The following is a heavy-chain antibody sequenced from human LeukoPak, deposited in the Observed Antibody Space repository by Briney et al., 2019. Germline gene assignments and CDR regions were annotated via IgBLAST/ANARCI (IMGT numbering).Heavy chain of an antibody. V-gene: IGHV4-34*01. Sequence: PSETLSLTCAVYGGSFSGYYWSWIRQPPGKGLEWIGEINHSGSTNYNPSLKSRVTISVDTSKNQFSLKLSSVTAADTAVYYCASTVITEDDAFDIWGQGTMVTVSS. CDR3: ASTVITEDDAFDI. CDR1: GGSFSGYY. CDR2: INHSGST. J-gene: IGHJ3*02. D-gene: IGHD3-22*01.